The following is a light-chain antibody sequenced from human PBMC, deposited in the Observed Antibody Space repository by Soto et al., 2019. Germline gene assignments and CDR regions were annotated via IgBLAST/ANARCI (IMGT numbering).Light chain of an antibody. CDR3: QQSYTTPT. V-gene: IGKV1-39*01. J-gene: IGKJ1*01. Sequence: DIQLTQSPSSLSASVGDRVTITCRASQSVSIYLNWYQHKPGKAPKLLIYEASSLQSGVPSRFSGSGSGTDFTLTISSLQLEDFATYYCQQSYTTPTFGQGTKVEIK. CDR2: EAS. CDR1: QSVSIY.